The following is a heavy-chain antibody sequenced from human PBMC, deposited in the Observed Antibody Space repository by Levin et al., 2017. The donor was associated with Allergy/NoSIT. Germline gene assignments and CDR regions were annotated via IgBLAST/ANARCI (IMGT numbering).Heavy chain of an antibody. CDR1: GFTFDDYA. Sequence: QAGGSLRLSCAASGFTFDDYAMHWVRQAPGKGLEWVSGISWNSGSIGYADSVKGRFTISRDNAKNSLYLQMNSLRAEDTALYYCAKDETAMAHGPIDYWGQGTLVTVSS. CDR3: AKDETAMAHGPIDY. D-gene: IGHD5-18*01. V-gene: IGHV3-9*01. CDR2: ISWNSGSI. J-gene: IGHJ4*02.